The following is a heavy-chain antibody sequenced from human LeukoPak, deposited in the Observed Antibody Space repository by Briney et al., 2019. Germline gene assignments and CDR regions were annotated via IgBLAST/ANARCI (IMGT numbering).Heavy chain of an antibody. CDR1: GYTFTGYY. CDR3: ARVNLLRSQGMDV. CDR2: INPNSGGT. D-gene: IGHD3-3*01. V-gene: IGHV1-2*02. J-gene: IGHJ6*04. Sequence: GASVKVSCKASGYTFTGYYMHWVRQAPGQGLEWMGWINPNSGGTNYAQKFQGRVTMTRDTSISTAYMELSRLRSDDTAVYYCARVNLLRSQGMDVWGKGTTVTVSS.